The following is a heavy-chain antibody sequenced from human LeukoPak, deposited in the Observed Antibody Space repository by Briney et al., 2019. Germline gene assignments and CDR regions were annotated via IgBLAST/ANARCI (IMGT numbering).Heavy chain of an antibody. J-gene: IGHJ4*02. V-gene: IGHV1-24*01. CDR3: ATVYCSGGSCYSYDY. Sequence: ASVKVSCKVSGYTLTKLSMHWVRQAPGKGLEWMGGFDPEDGETIYAQKFQGRVTMTEDTSTDTAYMELSSLRSEDTAVYYCATVYCSGGSCYSYDYWGQGTLVTVSS. CDR2: FDPEDGET. D-gene: IGHD2-15*01. CDR1: GYTLTKLS.